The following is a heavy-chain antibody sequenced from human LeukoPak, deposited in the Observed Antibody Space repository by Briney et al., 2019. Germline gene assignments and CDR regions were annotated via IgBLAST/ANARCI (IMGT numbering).Heavy chain of an antibody. CDR3: ARRRRIPGKSGGEALDI. J-gene: IGHJ3*02. V-gene: IGHV4-59*08. D-gene: IGHD3-16*01. CDR1: AGSISNYY. CDR2: VYSSGST. Sequence: SSETLSLTCTVSAGSISNYYWTWIRQPPGKGLEWIGYVYSSGSTKYDPSLESRVTMSLDTSKNQFSLRLSSVTAADTAIYYCARRRRIPGKSGGEALDIWGQGTPVTVSS.